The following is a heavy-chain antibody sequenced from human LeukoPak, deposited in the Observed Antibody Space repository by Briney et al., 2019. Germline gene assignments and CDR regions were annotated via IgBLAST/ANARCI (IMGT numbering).Heavy chain of an antibody. CDR1: GLTVSRSY. CDR3: ARILNSYDSSGYFDY. D-gene: IGHD3-22*01. V-gene: IGHV3-66*01. Sequence: GGSLRLSCAASGLTVSRSYMIWVRQAPGKGLEWVSIIYGGGNTYYADSVKGRFTISRDNSKNTLYLQMSRLRAEDTAVYYCARILNSYDSSGYFDYWGQGTLVTVSS. J-gene: IGHJ4*02. CDR2: IYGGGNT.